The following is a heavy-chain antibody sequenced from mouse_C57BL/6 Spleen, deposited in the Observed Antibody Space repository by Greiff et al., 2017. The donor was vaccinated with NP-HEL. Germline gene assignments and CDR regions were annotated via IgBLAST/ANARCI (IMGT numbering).Heavy chain of an antibody. D-gene: IGHD1-1*01. CDR2: IDPETGGT. V-gene: IGHV1-15*01. J-gene: IGHJ2*01. Sequence: VQLQQSGAELVRPGASVTLSCKASGYTFTDYEMHWVKQTPVHGLEWIGAIDPETGGTAYNQKFKGKAILTADKSSSTAYMELRSLTSEDSAVYYCKKLPTTVVFDYWGQGTTLTVSS. CDR1: GYTFTDYE. CDR3: KKLPTTVVFDY.